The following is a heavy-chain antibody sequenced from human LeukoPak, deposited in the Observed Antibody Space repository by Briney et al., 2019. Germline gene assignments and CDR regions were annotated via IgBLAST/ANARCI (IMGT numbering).Heavy chain of an antibody. CDR1: GLTPISNY. J-gene: IGHJ4*02. CDR3: ARGYCSGGSCYFDY. CDR2: IYSGGST. D-gene: IGHD2-15*01. V-gene: IGHV3-53*01. Sequence: PGGSLTLSCPASGLTPISNYISGVGPAPGKGRDGVSVIYSGGSTYYADSVKGRFTISRDNSKNALYLQMNSLRAEDTAVYYCARGYCSGGSCYFDYWGQGTLVTVSS.